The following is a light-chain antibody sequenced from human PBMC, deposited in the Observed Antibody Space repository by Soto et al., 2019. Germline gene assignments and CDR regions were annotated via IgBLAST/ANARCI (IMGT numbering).Light chain of an antibody. CDR2: GAS. Sequence: EIVMTQSPATLSVTQGERATLSCRASQSVTSNLAWYQQKPGRAPRLLIYGASTRATGIPAKFSGSGSGTDFTLTISSLEPEDSAVYYCQQRSNSPPWITFGQGTRLEIK. CDR1: QSVTSN. CDR3: QQRSNSPPWIT. V-gene: IGKV3-11*01. J-gene: IGKJ5*01.